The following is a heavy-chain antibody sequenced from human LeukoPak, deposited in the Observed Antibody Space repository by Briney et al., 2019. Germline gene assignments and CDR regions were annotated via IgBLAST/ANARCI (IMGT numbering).Heavy chain of an antibody. V-gene: IGHV3-7*01. CDR1: GFTFTNYW. CDR3: AKGYSYGLAPFDY. D-gene: IGHD5-18*01. CDR2: IKQDGSEE. Sequence: PGGSLRLSCVASGFTFTNYWMSWVRQVPGKGLEWVANIKQDGSEELYADSVRGRYTISRDNAKNSLYLQMNSLRAEDTAVYHCAKGYSYGLAPFDYWGQGTLVSVSS. J-gene: IGHJ4*02.